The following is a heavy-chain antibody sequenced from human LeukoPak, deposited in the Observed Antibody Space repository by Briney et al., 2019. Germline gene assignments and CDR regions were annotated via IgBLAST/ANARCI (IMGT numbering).Heavy chain of an antibody. V-gene: IGHV3-21*01. J-gene: IGHJ2*01. Sequence: GGSLRLSCAASGFTVSSTYMTWVRQAPGKGLAWVSGINNSGGSTYYADSVKGRFTISRDNARNSLYLQMNSLRAEDTAVYYCARDGLAAATLHWCFDLWGRGTLVTVSS. CDR2: INNSGGST. CDR3: ARDGLAAATLHWCFDL. CDR1: GFTVSSTY. D-gene: IGHD2-15*01.